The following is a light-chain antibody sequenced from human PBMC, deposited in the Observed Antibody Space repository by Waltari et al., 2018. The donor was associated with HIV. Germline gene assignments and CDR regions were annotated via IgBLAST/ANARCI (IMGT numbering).Light chain of an antibody. CDR3: SSYTSSSTLV. CDR2: EGS. CDR1: SSHVGGYNY. Sequence: QSALPQPASVSGSPGQSITISCPGTSSHVGGYNYASWYQPHPGKAPKLMLYEGSNRPSGVSNRFASSKSGNTASLTIAGLQAEEEADDYCSSYTSSSTLVFGGGTMLTVL. V-gene: IGLV2-14*01. J-gene: IGLJ2*01.